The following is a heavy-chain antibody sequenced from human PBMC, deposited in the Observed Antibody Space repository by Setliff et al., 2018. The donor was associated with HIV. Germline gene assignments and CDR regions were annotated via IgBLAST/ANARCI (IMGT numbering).Heavy chain of an antibody. CDR1: GDTFSRNG. D-gene: IGHD2-15*01. J-gene: IGHJ4*02. CDR3: ARSWGGGAYCSGGSCHKFDY. CDR2: INTNTGNP. V-gene: IGHV7-4-1*02. Sequence: ASVKVSCKTSGDTFSRNGLSWVRQAPGQGLEWMGGINTNTGNPTYAQGFTGRFVFSLDTSVSTTYLQISSLKAEDTAGYYCARSWGGGAYCSGGSCHKFDYLGQGTLVTVSS.